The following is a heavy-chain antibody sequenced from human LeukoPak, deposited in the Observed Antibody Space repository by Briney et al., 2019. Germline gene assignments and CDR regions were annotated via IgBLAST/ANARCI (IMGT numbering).Heavy chain of an antibody. D-gene: IGHD2-2*01. V-gene: IGHV1-69*05. CDR2: IIPIFGTA. CDR1: GYTYTSYG. J-gene: IGHJ6*03. CDR3: ARDRRYCSSTSCYPDYYYYMDV. Sequence: ASVKVSCKASGYTYTSYGISWVRQAPGQGLEWMGGIIPIFGTANYAQKFQGRVTITTDESTSTAYMELSSLRSEDTAVYYCARDRRYCSSTSCYPDYYYYMDVWGKGTTVTVSS.